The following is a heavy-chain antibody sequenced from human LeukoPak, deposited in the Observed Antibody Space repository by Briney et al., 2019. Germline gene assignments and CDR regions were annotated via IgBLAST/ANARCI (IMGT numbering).Heavy chain of an antibody. CDR1: GGTFSNYG. Sequence: ASVKVSCKASGGTFSNYGITWVRQAPGQGLEWMGGIPPIFGTTNYAQKFRGRVTLTADESTSTAYMELSSLRSDDTGVYYCARLPYDSGVSSRAGFDYWGQGTLVTVSS. CDR2: IPPIFGTT. J-gene: IGHJ4*02. CDR3: ARLPYDSGVSSRAGFDY. D-gene: IGHD3-22*01. V-gene: IGHV1-69*13.